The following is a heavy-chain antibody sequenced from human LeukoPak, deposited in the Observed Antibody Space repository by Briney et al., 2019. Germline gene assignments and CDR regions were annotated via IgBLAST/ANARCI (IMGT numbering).Heavy chain of an antibody. J-gene: IGHJ6*04. CDR3: ARVTDDSSGWNSPDV. V-gene: IGHV1-24*01. CDR2: FDPEDGET. CDR1: GYTLTELS. Sequence: ASVKVSCKISGYTLTELSMHWVRQAPGKGLEWMGGFDPEDGETIYIQMFQGRVTMTEDTSTDTAYMELSSLRSEDTAVYYCARVTDDSSGWNSPDVWGKGTTVTISS. D-gene: IGHD3-22*01.